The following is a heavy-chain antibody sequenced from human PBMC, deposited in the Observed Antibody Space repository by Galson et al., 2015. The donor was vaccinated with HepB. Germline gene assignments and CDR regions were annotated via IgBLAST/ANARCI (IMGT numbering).Heavy chain of an antibody. J-gene: IGHJ5*02. D-gene: IGHD2-2*01. CDR1: GYTFTSYG. CDR3: ARVPEPKVVPAASWFDP. V-gene: IGHV1-18*01. CDR2: ISAYNGNT. Sequence: SVKVSCKASGYTFTSYGISWVRQAPGQGLEWMGWISAYNGNTNYAQKLQGRVTMTTDTSTSTAYMELRSLRSDDTAVYYCARVPEPKVVPAASWFDPWGQGTLVTVSS.